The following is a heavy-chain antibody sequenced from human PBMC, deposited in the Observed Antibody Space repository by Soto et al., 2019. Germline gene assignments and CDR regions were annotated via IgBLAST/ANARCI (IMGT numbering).Heavy chain of an antibody. CDR2: MNPNSGNT. V-gene: IGHV1-8*01. D-gene: IGHD3-22*01. CDR1: GYTFTSYD. CDR3: ARGSINYDSSGSRTDAFDI. J-gene: IGHJ3*02. Sequence: ASVKVSCKASGYTFTSYDINWVRQATGQGLEWMGWMNPNSGNTGYAQKFQGRVTMTRNTSISTAYMELSSLRSEDTAVYYCARGSINYDSSGSRTDAFDIWGQGTMVTVS.